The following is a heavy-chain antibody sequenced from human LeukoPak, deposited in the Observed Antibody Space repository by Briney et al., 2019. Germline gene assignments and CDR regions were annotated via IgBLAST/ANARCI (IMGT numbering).Heavy chain of an antibody. D-gene: IGHD6-13*01. Sequence: ASVKVSCKASGGTFSSYAISWVRQAPGQGLEWMGRIIPILGIANYAQKFQGRVTITADKSTSAAYMELSSLRSEDTAVYYCARGAPAAGFDYWGQGTLVTVSS. CDR2: IIPILGIA. V-gene: IGHV1-69*04. CDR3: ARGAPAAGFDY. J-gene: IGHJ4*02. CDR1: GGTFSSYA.